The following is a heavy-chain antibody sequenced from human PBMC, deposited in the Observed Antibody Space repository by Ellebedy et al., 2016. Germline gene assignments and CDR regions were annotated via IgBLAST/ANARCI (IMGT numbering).Heavy chain of an antibody. Sequence: GGSLRLSCEASGIPFSDYAMSWVRQAPGQGLEWVSSIFGTGGGSYSSHSVEGRFTISRDNSRNTLYLQISRLSAEDTAIYYCASHPLCEYFYGMDVWGQGTTVIVSS. CDR2: IFGTGGGS. V-gene: IGHV3-23*01. CDR3: ASHPLCEYFYGMDV. CDR1: GIPFSDYA. J-gene: IGHJ6*02.